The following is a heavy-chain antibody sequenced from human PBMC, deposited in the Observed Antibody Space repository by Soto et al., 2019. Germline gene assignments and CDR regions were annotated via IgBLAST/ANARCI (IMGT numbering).Heavy chain of an antibody. J-gene: IGHJ4*02. Sequence: PVGSLRLSCAASGFTFSSYEMNWVRQAPGKGLEWVSYISSSGSTIYYADSVKGRFTISRDNAKNSLYLQMNSLRAEDTAVYYCARDGVGIAARPSQFDYWGQGTLVTVSS. CDR3: ARDGVGIAARPSQFDY. CDR2: ISSSGSTI. D-gene: IGHD6-6*01. V-gene: IGHV3-48*03. CDR1: GFTFSSYE.